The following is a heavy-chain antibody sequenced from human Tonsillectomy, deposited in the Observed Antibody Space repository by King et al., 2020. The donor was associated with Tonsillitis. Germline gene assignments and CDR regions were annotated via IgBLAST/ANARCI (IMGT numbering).Heavy chain of an antibody. D-gene: IGHD3-10*01. J-gene: IGHJ6*02. V-gene: IGHV7-4-1*02. CDR3: ASSTMVRGVTTPRPYGMDV. CDR2: INTNTGNP. CDR1: GYTFTSYA. Sequence: QLVQSGSELKKPGASVKVSCKASGYTFTSYAMNWVRQAPGQGLEWMGWINTNTGNPTYAQGFTGRFVFSLDTSVSTAYLQISSLKAEDTAVYYCASSTMVRGVTTPRPYGMDVWGQGTTVTDSS.